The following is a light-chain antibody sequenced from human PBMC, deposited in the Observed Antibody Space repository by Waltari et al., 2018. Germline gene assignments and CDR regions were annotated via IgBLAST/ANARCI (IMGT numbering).Light chain of an antibody. CDR3: QEYNYWPWT. CDR2: STS. J-gene: IGKJ1*01. V-gene: IGKV3D-15*01. Sequence: EIVMTQSPATLSVSPGESATLSCRASQSLSSTFAWYQQKPCQAPRLLIYSTSTRATGIPSRFSGSGSGTVFTLTISSLQSEDFAIYYCQEYNYWPWTFGQGTRVEIK. CDR1: QSLSST.